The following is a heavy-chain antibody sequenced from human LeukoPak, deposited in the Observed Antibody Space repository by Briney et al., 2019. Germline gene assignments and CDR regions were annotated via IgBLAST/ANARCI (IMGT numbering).Heavy chain of an antibody. CDR1: GFTFDDYA. Sequence: PGRSLRLSCAASGFTFDDYAMHWVRQAPGKGLEWVSGISWNSGSIGYADSVKGRFTISRDNAKNSLYLQMNSLRAEDMALYYCAKGAHYDFWSSWDYWGQGTLVTVSS. CDR3: AKGAHYDFWSSWDY. V-gene: IGHV3-9*03. CDR2: ISWNSGSI. J-gene: IGHJ4*02. D-gene: IGHD3-3*01.